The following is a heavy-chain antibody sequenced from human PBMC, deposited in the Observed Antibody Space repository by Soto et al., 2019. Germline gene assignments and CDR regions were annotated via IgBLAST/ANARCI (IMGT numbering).Heavy chain of an antibody. CDR2: IYPSDSDT. D-gene: IGHD3-3*01. V-gene: IGHV5-51*01. CDR3: GRGGVSTSPFDY. CDR1: GYNFAVYW. J-gene: IGHJ4*02. Sequence: ESRKISCKGSGYNFAVYWIAWVRQMPGKVLELMGIIYPSDSDTRYRPSFQGQLTISADKSISSAYLQGSSVRASDTCIYYCGRGGVSTSPFDYWGQGTLVTVSS.